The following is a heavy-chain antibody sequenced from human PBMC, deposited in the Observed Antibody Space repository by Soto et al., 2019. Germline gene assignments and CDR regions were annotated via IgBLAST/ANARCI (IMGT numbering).Heavy chain of an antibody. D-gene: IGHD6-13*01. CDR3: ARGKLAAVGTFDY. J-gene: IGHJ4*02. CDR1: GFTFSSHS. Sequence: EVQLVESGGGLVKPGGSLRLSCAASGFTFSSHSMNWVRQAPGKGLEWVSSITSSSSYIYYADSLKGRFTISRDNAKNSLYLQMNSLRGEDPAVYYGARGKLAAVGTFDYWGQGTLVTVSS. V-gene: IGHV3-21*01. CDR2: ITSSSSYI.